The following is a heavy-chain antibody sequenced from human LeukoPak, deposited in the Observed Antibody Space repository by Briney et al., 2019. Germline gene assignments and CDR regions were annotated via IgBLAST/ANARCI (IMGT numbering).Heavy chain of an antibody. CDR3: ARDSKENWFDP. CDR1: GGSISSYY. CDR2: IYYSGST. D-gene: IGHD3-3*02. Sequence: SETLSLTCTVSGGSISSYYWSWIRQPPGKGLEWIGYIYYSGSTNYNPSLKSRVTISVDTSKNQISLKLSSVTAADTAVYYCARDSKENWFDPWGQGTLVTVSS. J-gene: IGHJ5*02. V-gene: IGHV4-59*01.